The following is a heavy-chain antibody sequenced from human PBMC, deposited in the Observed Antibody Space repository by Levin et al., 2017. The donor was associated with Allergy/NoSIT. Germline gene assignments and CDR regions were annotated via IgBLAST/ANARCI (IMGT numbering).Heavy chain of an antibody. Sequence: GGSLRLSCAASGFTFSSYAMSWVRQAPGKGLEWVSAISGSGGSTYYADSVKGRFTISRDNSKNTLYLQMNSLRAEDTAVYYCAKEGSVYCSGGSSYSNSAFDIWGQGTMVTVSS. D-gene: IGHD2-15*01. J-gene: IGHJ3*02. CDR2: ISGSGGST. V-gene: IGHV3-23*01. CDR3: AKEGSVYCSGGSSYSNSAFDI. CDR1: GFTFSSYA.